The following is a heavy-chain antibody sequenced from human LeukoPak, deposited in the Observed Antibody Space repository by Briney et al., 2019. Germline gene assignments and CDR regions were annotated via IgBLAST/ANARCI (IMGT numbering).Heavy chain of an antibody. CDR3: AKVVAAAGSRDAFDI. CDR2: IRYDEVDK. Sequence: GGSLRLSCVTSGFTFNNYGMHWVRQAPGKGLEWVAFIRYDEVDKYYADSVKGRFTISRDNSKNTLYLQMNNLRGEDTAMYYCAKVVAAAGSRDAFDIWGQGTMVTVSS. D-gene: IGHD6-13*01. CDR1: GFTFNNYG. V-gene: IGHV3-30*02. J-gene: IGHJ3*02.